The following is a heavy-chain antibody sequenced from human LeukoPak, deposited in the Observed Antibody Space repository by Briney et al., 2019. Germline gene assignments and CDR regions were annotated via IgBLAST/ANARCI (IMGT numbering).Heavy chain of an antibody. D-gene: IGHD3-3*01. Sequence: KSSETLSLTCTVSGGSISSYYGSWIRQPPGKGLEWIGYTYYSGGTNYNPSLKSRVTISVDTSKNQFSLKLSSVTAADTAVYYCARVDVFGVVSSDYYYYYMDVWGKGTTVTVSS. V-gene: IGHV4-59*01. CDR1: GGSISSYY. CDR2: TYYSGGT. J-gene: IGHJ6*03. CDR3: ARVDVFGVVSSDYYYYYMDV.